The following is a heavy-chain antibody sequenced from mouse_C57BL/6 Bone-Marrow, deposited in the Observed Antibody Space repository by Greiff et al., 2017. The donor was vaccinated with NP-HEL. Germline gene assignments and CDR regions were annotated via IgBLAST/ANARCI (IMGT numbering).Heavy chain of an antibody. D-gene: IGHD2-4*01. CDR1: GYAFTNYL. CDR2: INPGSGGT. CDR3: ARCHDDDGAWFAY. Sequence: QVQLQQSGAELVRPGTSVKVSCKASGYAFTNYLIEWVKQRPGQGLEWIGVINPGSGGTNYNEKFKGKATLTADKSSSTAYMQLSSLTSEDSAVYFCARCHDDDGAWFAYWGQGTLVTVSA. J-gene: IGHJ3*01. V-gene: IGHV1-54*01.